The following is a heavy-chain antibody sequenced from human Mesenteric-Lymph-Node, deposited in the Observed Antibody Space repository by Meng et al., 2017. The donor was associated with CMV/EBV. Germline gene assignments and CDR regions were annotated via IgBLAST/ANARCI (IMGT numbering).Heavy chain of an antibody. D-gene: IGHD3-3*01. Sequence: GESLKISCKGSGYSFTNYWIAWVRQMPGKGLEWMGIIYPGDSDTRYSPSFQGQVTISADKSISTAYLQWSSLKASDTAMYYCARHQVHWSGYYITGISGVDVWGQGTTVTVSS. CDR3: ARHQVHWSGYYITGISGVDV. J-gene: IGHJ6*02. CDR1: GYSFTNYW. V-gene: IGHV5-51*01. CDR2: IYPGDSDT.